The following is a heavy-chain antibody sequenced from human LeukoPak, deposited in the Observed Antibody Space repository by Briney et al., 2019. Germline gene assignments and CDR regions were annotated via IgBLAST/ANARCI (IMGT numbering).Heavy chain of an antibody. CDR3: ARDTYTDNWFDP. CDR2: INPSGGST. J-gene: IGHJ5*02. D-gene: IGHD2-2*02. CDR1: GYTFTSYY. V-gene: IGHV1-46*01. Sequence: GAPVKVSCKASGYTFTSYYMHWVRQAPGQGLEWMGIINPSGGSTSHAQKFQGRVTMTRDTSISTAYMELSRLRSDDTAVYYCARDTYTDNWFDPWGQGTLVTVSS.